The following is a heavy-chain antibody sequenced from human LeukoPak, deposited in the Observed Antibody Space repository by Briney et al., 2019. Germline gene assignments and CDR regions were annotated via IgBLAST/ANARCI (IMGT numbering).Heavy chain of an antibody. CDR3: ARGFGRVDY. V-gene: IGHV4-31*03. D-gene: IGHD3/OR15-3a*01. Sequence: PSETLSLTCTVSGGSISSGGYYWSWIRQHPGKGLEWIGEINHSGSTNYNPSLKSRVTISVDTSKNQFSLKLSSVTAADTAVYYCARGFGRVDYWGQGTLVTVSS. CDR1: GGSISSGGYY. J-gene: IGHJ4*02. CDR2: INHSGST.